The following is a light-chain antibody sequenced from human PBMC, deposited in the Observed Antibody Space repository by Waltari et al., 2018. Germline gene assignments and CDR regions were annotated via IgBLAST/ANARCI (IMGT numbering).Light chain of an antibody. J-gene: IGKJ1*01. V-gene: IGKV4-1*01. CDR3: QQYYSTPWT. CDR2: RAS. CDR1: QSVLYSSNNKNY. Sequence: DIVMTQSPDSLAVSLGERATINCKSSQSVLYSSNNKNYLAWYQQKPGQPPKLLIYRASTRESGVPDRFSGSGSGTDFTLTISSLQAEDVAVYYCQQYYSTPWTFGQGTKVEIK.